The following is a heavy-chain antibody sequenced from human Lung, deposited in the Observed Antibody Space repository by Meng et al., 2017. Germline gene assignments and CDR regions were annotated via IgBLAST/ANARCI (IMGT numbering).Heavy chain of an antibody. V-gene: IGHV3-74*01. J-gene: IGHJ1*01. CDR3: TNDRLNH. D-gene: IGHD1-1*01. CDR2: INRDGTKP. Sequence: VRWVDSGGGFFPPCGSPRGSSAASGFTYSDHWMHGVRLVPGKGLVCVSRINRDGTKPTYADSVKGRFTISRDNAKNTLYLQMNNLRAEDTAFYYCTNDRLNHWGQGALVTVSS. CDR1: GFTYSDHW.